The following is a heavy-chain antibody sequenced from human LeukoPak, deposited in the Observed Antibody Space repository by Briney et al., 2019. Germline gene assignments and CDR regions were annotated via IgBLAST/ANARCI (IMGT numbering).Heavy chain of an antibody. V-gene: IGHV4-61*02. D-gene: IGHD3-10*01. CDR1: GGSISSGSYY. J-gene: IGHJ4*02. Sequence: SETLSLTCTVAGGSISSGSYYWSWIRQPAGKGLEWIGRIYTSGSTNYNPSLKSRVTISVDTSKNQFSLKLSSVTAADTAVYYCARVGGSGSLRTFDYWGQGTLVTVSS. CDR3: ARVGGSGSLRTFDY. CDR2: IYTSGST.